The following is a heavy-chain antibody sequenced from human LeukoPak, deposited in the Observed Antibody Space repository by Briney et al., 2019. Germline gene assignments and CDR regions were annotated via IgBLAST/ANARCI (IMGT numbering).Heavy chain of an antibody. CDR1: GGSISSGGYY. Sequence: SETLSPTCTVSGGSISSGGYYWSWIRQHPGKGLEWIGYIYYSGSTYYNPSLKSRVTISVDTSKNQFSLKLSSVTAADTAVYYCARAEAAASFDYWGQGTLVTVSS. CDR3: ARAEAAASFDY. V-gene: IGHV4-31*03. CDR2: IYYSGST. D-gene: IGHD6-13*01. J-gene: IGHJ4*02.